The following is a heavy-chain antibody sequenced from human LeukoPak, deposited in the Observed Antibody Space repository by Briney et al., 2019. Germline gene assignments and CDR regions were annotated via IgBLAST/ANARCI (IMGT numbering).Heavy chain of an antibody. CDR2: IYHSGST. CDR1: GGSISSSNW. J-gene: IGHJ4*02. D-gene: IGHD1-26*01. Sequence: SETLSLTCAVSGGSISSSNWWSWVRQPPGKGLEWIGEIYHSGSTNYNPSLKSRVTISVDKSKNQFSLKLSSVTAADTAVYYCARWTVPWGELLPGDYWGQGTLVTVSS. V-gene: IGHV4-4*02. CDR3: ARWTVPWGELLPGDY.